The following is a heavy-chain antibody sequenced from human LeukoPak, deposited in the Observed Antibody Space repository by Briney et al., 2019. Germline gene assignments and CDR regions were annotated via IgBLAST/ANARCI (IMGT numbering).Heavy chain of an antibody. D-gene: IGHD1-26*01. CDR3: ASTSVPSYLVGLDY. CDR1: GYTFINYC. V-gene: IGHV1-46*01. CDR2: INPSDGST. J-gene: IGHJ4*02. Sequence: ASVKVSCKASGYTFINYCTHWVRQAPGQRLEWMGVINPSDGSTSYAQKFQGRATMTRDTSTTTVYMELSSLRSEDTAVYYCASTSVPSYLVGLDYWGQGTLVTVSS.